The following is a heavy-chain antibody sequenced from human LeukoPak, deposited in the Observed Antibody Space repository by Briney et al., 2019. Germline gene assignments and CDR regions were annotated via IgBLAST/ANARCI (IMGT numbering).Heavy chain of an antibody. CDR2: ISPSGDST. CDR3: GRDFVGESGAGGP. D-gene: IGHD3-10*01. J-gene: IGHJ5*02. V-gene: IGHV3-21*01. Sequence: GGSLRLSCAASGFTFGSYTMNWVRQAPGKGLEWVSSISPSGDSTWNADSVKGRFTISRDNPKNSVYLHMNSLSAEDTAIYYCGRDFVGESGAGGPWGQGILVTVSS. CDR1: GFTFGSYT.